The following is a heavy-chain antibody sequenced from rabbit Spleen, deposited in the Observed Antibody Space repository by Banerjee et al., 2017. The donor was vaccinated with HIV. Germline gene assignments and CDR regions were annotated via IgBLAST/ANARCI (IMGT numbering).Heavy chain of an antibody. CDR3: ARGGAPSSISGIDGMDL. D-gene: IGHD1-1*01. J-gene: IGHJ6*01. CDR1: GFSFSSYY. CDR2: IYSNSGST. V-gene: IGHV1S40*01. Sequence: QSLEESGGDLVKPGASLTLTCTASGFSFSSYYMCWVRQAPGKGLEWIACIYSNSGSTYYATWAKGRFTISKTSSTTVTLQMTSLTAADTATYFCARGGAPSSISGIDGMDLWGPGTLVTVS.